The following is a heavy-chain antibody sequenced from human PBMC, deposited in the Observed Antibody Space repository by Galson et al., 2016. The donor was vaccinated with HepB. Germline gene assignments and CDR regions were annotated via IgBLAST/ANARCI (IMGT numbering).Heavy chain of an antibody. CDR1: GFTFNAHW. V-gene: IGHV3-7*01. J-gene: IGHJ4*02. CDR2: IRGDGIVS. D-gene: IGHD3-10*01. Sequence: SLRLSCAASGFTFNAHWMNWVRQAPGKGLEWVANIRGDGIVSYYAESVRGRFTLSRENAKNSLYLQMNGLRVDETAGYYCSREMTGSYFDWGQGTLVTVSS. CDR3: SREMTGSYFD.